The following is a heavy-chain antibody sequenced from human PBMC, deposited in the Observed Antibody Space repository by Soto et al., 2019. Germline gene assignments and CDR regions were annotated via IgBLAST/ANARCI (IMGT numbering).Heavy chain of an antibody. V-gene: IGHV4-59*01. CDR2: IYYSGST. J-gene: IGHJ4*02. Sequence: SETLSLTCTVSGGSISSYYWSWIRQPPGKGLEWIGYIYYSGSTNYNPSLKSRVTISVDTSKNQFSLKLSSVTAADTAVYYCASVRFLEWLPDYWGQGTLVTVSS. CDR1: GGSISSYY. D-gene: IGHD3-3*01. CDR3: ASVRFLEWLPDY.